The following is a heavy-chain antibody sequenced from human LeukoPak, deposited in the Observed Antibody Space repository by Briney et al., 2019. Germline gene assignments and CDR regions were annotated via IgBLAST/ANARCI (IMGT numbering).Heavy chain of an antibody. J-gene: IGHJ2*01. CDR1: GYTFTGYY. V-gene: IGHV1-2*02. Sequence: GASVKVSCKTSGYTFTGYYVHWVRQAPGQGLEWMGWINPKSGATKYGQKFQGRVAMTRDRPTSTAYMELSRLISDDTAVYFCARDREDTWESPGFFDLWGRGTLVTVSS. D-gene: IGHD1-26*01. CDR2: INPKSGAT. CDR3: ARDREDTWESPGFFDL.